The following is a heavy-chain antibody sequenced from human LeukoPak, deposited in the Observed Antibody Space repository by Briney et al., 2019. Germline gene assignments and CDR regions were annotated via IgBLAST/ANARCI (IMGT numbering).Heavy chain of an antibody. J-gene: IGHJ6*02. V-gene: IGHV3-53*01. CDR3: ATGPNCSSTSCSRGYYYCGMDV. Sequence: GGSLRLSCAASGFTVSSNYMSWVRQAPGKGLEWVSVIYSGGSTYYADSVKGRFTISRDNSKNTLYLQMSSLRAEDTAVYYCATGPNCSSTSCSRGYYYCGMDVWGQGTTVTVSS. CDR1: GFTVSSNY. D-gene: IGHD2-2*01. CDR2: IYSGGST.